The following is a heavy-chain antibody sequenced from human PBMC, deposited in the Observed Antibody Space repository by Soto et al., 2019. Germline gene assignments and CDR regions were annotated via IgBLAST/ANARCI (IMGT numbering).Heavy chain of an antibody. CDR3: ARDQVSALDY. CDR1: GFTFSSYA. V-gene: IGHV3-30-3*01. J-gene: IGHJ4*02. CDR2: ISYDGSNK. Sequence: PGGSLRLSCAASGFTFSSYAMHWVRQAPGKGLEWVAVISYDGSNKYCADSVKGRFTISRDNSKNTLYLQMNSLRAEDTAVYYCARDQVSALDYWGQGTLVTVSS.